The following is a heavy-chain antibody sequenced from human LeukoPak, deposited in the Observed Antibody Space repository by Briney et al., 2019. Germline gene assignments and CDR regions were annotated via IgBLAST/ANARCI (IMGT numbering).Heavy chain of an antibody. Sequence: GGSLRLSCAPSGFTFSSYAMSWVRQAPGKGLEWVSAISGSGGSTYYADSVKGRFTISRDNAKNSLYLQMNSLKPEDSAFYYCAKGDRNSYYSFDYWGQGALVTVSS. CDR3: AKGDRNSYYSFDY. V-gene: IGHV3-23*01. CDR1: GFTFSSYA. CDR2: ISGSGGST. J-gene: IGHJ4*02. D-gene: IGHD1-26*01.